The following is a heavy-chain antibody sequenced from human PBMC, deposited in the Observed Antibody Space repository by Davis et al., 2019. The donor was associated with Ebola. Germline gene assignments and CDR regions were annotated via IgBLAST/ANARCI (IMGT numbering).Heavy chain of an antibody. CDR3: ARRPKANYWFDP. CDR1: GGSFSSSTYY. J-gene: IGHJ5*02. CDR2: IYYSGST. Sequence: MPSETLSLTCTVSGGSFSSSTYYWGWIRQPPGKGLEWIGSIYYSGSTYYNPSLKSRVTFSVDTSNNQLSLRLSSVTAADTAVYYCARRPKANYWFDPWGQGTLVTVSS. V-gene: IGHV4-39*07.